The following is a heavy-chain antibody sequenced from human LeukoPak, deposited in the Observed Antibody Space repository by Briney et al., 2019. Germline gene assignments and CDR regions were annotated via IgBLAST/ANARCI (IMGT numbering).Heavy chain of an antibody. CDR2: IYYSGST. D-gene: IGHD3-22*01. J-gene: IGHJ4*02. V-gene: IGHV4-59*08. Sequence: SETLSLTCTVSGCSISSYYWSGIRQPPAKGLEGIGYIYYSGSTNYNPSLKSRVTISVDTSKNQFSLKLSSVTAADTEVYSCARHGMDSSGYNIDYWGQGTLVTVSS. CDR3: ARHGMDSSGYNIDY. CDR1: GCSISSYY.